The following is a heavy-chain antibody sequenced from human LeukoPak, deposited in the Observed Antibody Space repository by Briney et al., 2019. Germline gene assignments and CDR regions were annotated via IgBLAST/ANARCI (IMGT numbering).Heavy chain of an antibody. Sequence: SEALSLTCTVSGGSISSYYWSWIRQPPGKGLEWIGYIDYSGSTNYNPALKSRVTISVDTSKNQFSLKLSSVTAADTAVYYCARQGGGFWYFDLWGRGTLVTVSS. CDR2: IDYSGST. CDR1: GGSISSYY. D-gene: IGHD6-25*01. J-gene: IGHJ2*01. CDR3: ARQGGGFWYFDL. V-gene: IGHV4-59*08.